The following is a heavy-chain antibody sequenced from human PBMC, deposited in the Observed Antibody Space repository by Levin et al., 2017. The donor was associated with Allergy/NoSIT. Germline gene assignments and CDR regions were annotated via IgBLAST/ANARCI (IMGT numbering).Heavy chain of an antibody. CDR2: INHAGDT. Sequence: SETLSLTCAVYDEAFSGYYWSWIRQSPGKGLEWIAEINHAGDTNYNTSLKSRVTLSVDPANYQFSLKMTSMTAADTAFYYCARGLGWQHLVWASNWFDPWGQGTLVIVSS. CDR1: DEAFSGYY. J-gene: IGHJ5*02. D-gene: IGHD6-13*01. CDR3: ARGLGWQHLVWASNWFDP. V-gene: IGHV4-34*01.